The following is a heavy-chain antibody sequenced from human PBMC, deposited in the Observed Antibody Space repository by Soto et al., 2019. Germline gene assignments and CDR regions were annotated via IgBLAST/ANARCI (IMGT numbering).Heavy chain of an antibody. V-gene: IGHV3-11*01. CDR3: ARDLGYYDSSGYFDY. Sequence: GGSLRLSCAGSGFTFSEHYMSWIRQAPGKGLEWISYVSSSDSTVYYADSVKGRFTISRDNAKNSLYLQMNSLRVEDTAVYYCARDLGYYDSSGYFDYWGQGTLVTVSS. CDR2: VSSSDSTV. J-gene: IGHJ4*02. CDR1: GFTFSEHY. D-gene: IGHD3-22*01.